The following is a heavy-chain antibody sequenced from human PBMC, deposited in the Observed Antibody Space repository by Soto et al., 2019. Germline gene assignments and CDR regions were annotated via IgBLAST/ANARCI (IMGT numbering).Heavy chain of an antibody. D-gene: IGHD4-4*01. J-gene: IGHJ6*03. CDR2: INHSGST. CDR1: GGSFSGYY. Sequence: SETLSLTCAVYGGSFSGYYWSWIRQPPGKGLEWIGEINHSGSTNYNPSLKSRVTISVDTSKNQFSLKLSSVTAADTAVYYCARGRRDYRFYYYYYYMDVWGKGTTVTVSS. V-gene: IGHV4-34*01. CDR3: ARGRRDYRFYYYYYYMDV.